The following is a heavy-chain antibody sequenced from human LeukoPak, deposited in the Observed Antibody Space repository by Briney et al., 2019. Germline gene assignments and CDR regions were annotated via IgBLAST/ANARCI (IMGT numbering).Heavy chain of an antibody. CDR2: IYYSGSI. CDR3: ARGALRWYLYYYYGMDV. Sequence: SETLSLNCTVSGGSISSSSYYWGWIRQPPGKGLEWIASIYYSGSIYYNPSLKSRVTISVDTSKNQFSLKLSSVTAADTAVYYCARGALRWYLYYYYGMDVWGQGTTVTVSS. CDR1: GGSISSSSYY. V-gene: IGHV4-39*01. D-gene: IGHD4-23*01. J-gene: IGHJ6*02.